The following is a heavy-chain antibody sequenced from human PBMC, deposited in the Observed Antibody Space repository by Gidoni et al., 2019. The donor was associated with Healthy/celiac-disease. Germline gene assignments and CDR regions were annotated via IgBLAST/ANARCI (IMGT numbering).Heavy chain of an antibody. D-gene: IGHD3-3*01. J-gene: IGHJ5*02. V-gene: IGHV1-18*01. CDR3: AREAYYDFWSGYLRWFDP. CDR2: ISASNGNT. CDR1: GYTFTSYG. Sequence: QVQLVQSGAEVKKPGASVKVSCKASGYTFTSYGISWVRQAPGQGLEWMGWISASNGNTNYAQKHQGRVTMTTDTSTSTAYMELRSLRSDDTAVYYCAREAYYDFWSGYLRWFDPWGQGTLVTVSS.